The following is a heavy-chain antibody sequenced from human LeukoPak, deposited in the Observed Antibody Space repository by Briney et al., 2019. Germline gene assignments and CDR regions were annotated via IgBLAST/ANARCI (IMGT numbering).Heavy chain of an antibody. CDR2: IKQDGSEK. D-gene: IGHD6-13*01. Sequence: PGGSLRLSCAASGFSFSSYWVTWVRQAPGKGLEWVANIKQDGSEKYYVDSVKGRFTISRDNAKNSLYLQMNSLRADDTAVYYCARVSWDSSTWYYCDYWGQGTLVTVSS. V-gene: IGHV3-7*01. CDR1: GFSFSSYW. J-gene: IGHJ4*02. CDR3: ARVSWDSSTWYYCDY.